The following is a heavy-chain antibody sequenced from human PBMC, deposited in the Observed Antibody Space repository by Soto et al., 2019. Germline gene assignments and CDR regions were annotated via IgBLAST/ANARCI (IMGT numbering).Heavy chain of an antibody. CDR3: AKARTRYCYYGMDV. CDR1: GFTFDDYA. V-gene: IGHV3-43D*03. CDR2: ISWDGGST. J-gene: IGHJ6*02. Sequence: GGSLRLSCAASGFTFDDYAMHWVRQAPGKGLEWVSLISWDGGSTYYADSVKGRFTISRDNSKNSLYLQMNSLRAEDTALYYCAKARTRYCYYGMDVWGQGTTVTVSS.